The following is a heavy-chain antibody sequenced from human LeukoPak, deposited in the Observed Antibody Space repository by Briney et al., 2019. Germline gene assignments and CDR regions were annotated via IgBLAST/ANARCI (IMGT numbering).Heavy chain of an antibody. Sequence: AASAKVSCKASGGTFSSYAISWVRQAPGQGLEWMGGIIPIFGTANYAQKFQGRVTITADESTSTAYMELSSLRSEDTAVYYCARNDYGGNSGYFQHWGQGTLVTVSS. D-gene: IGHD4-23*01. CDR1: GGTFSSYA. CDR3: ARNDYGGNSGYFQH. CDR2: IIPIFGTA. J-gene: IGHJ1*01. V-gene: IGHV1-69*01.